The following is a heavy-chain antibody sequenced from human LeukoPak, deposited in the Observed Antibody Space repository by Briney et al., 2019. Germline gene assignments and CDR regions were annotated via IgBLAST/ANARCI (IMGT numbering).Heavy chain of an antibody. CDR1: GYSFTTYW. J-gene: IGHJ5*02. Sequence: GESLKIPCKGSGYSFTTYWIGWVRQMPGKGLEWMGIIYPGDSDTRYSPSFQGQVTISADKSISTAYLQWSSLKASDSAIYYCARRGYSFEWFDPWGQGTLVTVSS. D-gene: IGHD5-18*01. V-gene: IGHV5-51*01. CDR2: IYPGDSDT. CDR3: ARRGYSFEWFDP.